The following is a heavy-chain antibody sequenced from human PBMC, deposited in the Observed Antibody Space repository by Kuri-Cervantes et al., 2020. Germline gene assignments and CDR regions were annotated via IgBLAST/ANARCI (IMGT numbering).Heavy chain of an antibody. J-gene: IGHJ3*02. V-gene: IGHV5-51*01. CDR1: GYSFTSYW. CDR2: TYPGDSDT. Sequence: GGSLRLSCKGSGYSFTSYWIGWVRQMPGKGLEWMGITYPGDSDTRYSPSFQGQVTISADKSISTAYLQWSSLKASDTAMYYCARHFEGYSYGLDAFDIWGQGTMVTVSS. D-gene: IGHD5-18*01. CDR3: ARHFEGYSYGLDAFDI.